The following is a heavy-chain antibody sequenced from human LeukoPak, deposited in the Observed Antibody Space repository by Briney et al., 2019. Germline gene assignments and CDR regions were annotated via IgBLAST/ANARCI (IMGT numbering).Heavy chain of an antibody. J-gene: IGHJ4*02. V-gene: IGHV3-23*01. Sequence: PGGSLRLSCAASGFTFSSYAMSWVRQAAGKGLEWVSAISGSGGSTYYADSVKGRFTISRDNSKNTLYLQMNSLRAEDTAVYYCAKAPAYYYDSSGYRDYWGQGTLVTVSS. CDR2: ISGSGGST. CDR3: AKAPAYYYDSSGYRDY. CDR1: GFTFSSYA. D-gene: IGHD3-22*01.